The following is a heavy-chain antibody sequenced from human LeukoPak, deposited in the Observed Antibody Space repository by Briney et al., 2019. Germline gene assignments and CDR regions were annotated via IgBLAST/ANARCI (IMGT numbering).Heavy chain of an antibody. CDR3: ARDSRYIVVVPAAILDY. Sequence: GRSLRLSCAASGFTFSSYAMHWVRQAPGKGLEWVAVISYDGSNEYYADSVKGRFTISRDNCKNTLYLQMNSLRAEDTAVYYCARDSRYIVVVPAAILDYWGQGTLVTVSS. CDR2: ISYDGSNE. J-gene: IGHJ4*02. V-gene: IGHV3-30-3*01. D-gene: IGHD2-2*02. CDR1: GFTFSSYA.